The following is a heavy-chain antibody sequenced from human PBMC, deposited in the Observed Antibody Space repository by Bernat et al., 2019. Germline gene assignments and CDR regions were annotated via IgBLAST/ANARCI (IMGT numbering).Heavy chain of an antibody. D-gene: IGHD4-23*01. CDR2: IKQDGSEK. CDR3: ARKVYGGNFHWYFDL. CDR1: GFTFSSYW. V-gene: IGHV3-7*03. J-gene: IGHJ2*01. Sequence: EVQLVESGGGLVQPGGSLRLSCAASGFTFSSYWMSWVRQAPGKGLEWVANIKQDGSEKYYVDSVKGRFTISRDNAKNSLYLQMNSLRAEDTAVYYCARKVYGGNFHWYFDLWGRGTLVTVSS.